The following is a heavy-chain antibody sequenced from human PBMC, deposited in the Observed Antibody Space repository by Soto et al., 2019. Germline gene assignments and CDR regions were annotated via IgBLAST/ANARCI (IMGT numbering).Heavy chain of an antibody. CDR2: IYYGGST. D-gene: IGHD4-17*01. CDR3: ARGCVDTGTHSFDP. Sequence: QVQLQESGPGLVKPSQTLSLTCTVSGGSISSGDYYWSWIRQPPGKGLEWIGYIYYGGSTYYNPSLKSRVTIAVDTSKNQFSLKLSSVTAADTAVYYCARGCVDTGTHSFDPWGQGTLVTVSS. J-gene: IGHJ5*02. V-gene: IGHV4-30-4*01. CDR1: GGSISSGDYY.